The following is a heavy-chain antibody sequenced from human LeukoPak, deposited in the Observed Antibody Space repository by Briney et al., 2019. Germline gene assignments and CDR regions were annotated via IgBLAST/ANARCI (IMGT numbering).Heavy chain of an antibody. CDR1: GYTFTGYY. D-gene: IGHD3-22*01. Sequence: ASVKVSCKASGYTFTGYYMHWVRQAPGQGLERMGRINPNSGGTNYAQKFQGRVTMTRDTSISTAYMELSRLRSDDTAVYYCARELSGFYYDSSGSFDYWGQGTLVTVSS. CDR2: INPNSGGT. CDR3: ARELSGFYYDSSGSFDY. J-gene: IGHJ4*02. V-gene: IGHV1-2*06.